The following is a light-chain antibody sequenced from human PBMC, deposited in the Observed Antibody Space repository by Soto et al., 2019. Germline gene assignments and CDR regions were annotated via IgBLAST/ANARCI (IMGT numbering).Light chain of an antibody. CDR1: QSISSSF. J-gene: IGKJ3*01. V-gene: IGKV3-20*01. CDR3: QHYERSPT. Sequence: EIVLTQSPGILSLSPGERASLSCGASQSISSSFLAWYQQKPGQAPRLLIYGASSRATGIPDRFSGTGSETDFTLTISRLEPEDFAVYYCQHYERSPTFGPGTRVDV. CDR2: GAS.